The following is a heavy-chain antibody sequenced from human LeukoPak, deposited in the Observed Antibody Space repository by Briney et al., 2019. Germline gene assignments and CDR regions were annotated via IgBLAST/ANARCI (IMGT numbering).Heavy chain of an antibody. CDR3: ARDAAAPFDY. J-gene: IGHJ4*02. CDR1: GFIFSTYS. Sequence: GGSLRLSCAASGFIFSTYSMIWVRQAPGKGLEWLSRITTGGDTTSYADSVKGRFTISRDNAQNSLYLQIHTLRAEDTAVYYCARDAAAPFDYWGQGTLVTVSS. CDR2: ITTGGDTT. V-gene: IGHV3-48*04. D-gene: IGHD6-13*01.